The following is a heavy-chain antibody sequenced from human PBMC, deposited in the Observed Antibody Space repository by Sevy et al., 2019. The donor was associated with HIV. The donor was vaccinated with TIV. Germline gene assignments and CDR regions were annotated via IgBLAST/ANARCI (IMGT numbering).Heavy chain of an antibody. CDR3: ARRNGFEI. D-gene: IGHD2-8*01. CDR1: GGSINSDH. Sequence: SETLSLTCTVSGGSINSDHWNWIRQPPGKGLEWIGYVYYTGGTNYNPSLKNRVTISVDRTKNQFSLKLTSVTAADTAVYYCARRNGFEIWGQGTMVTVSS. CDR2: VYYTGGT. J-gene: IGHJ3*02. V-gene: IGHV4-59*08.